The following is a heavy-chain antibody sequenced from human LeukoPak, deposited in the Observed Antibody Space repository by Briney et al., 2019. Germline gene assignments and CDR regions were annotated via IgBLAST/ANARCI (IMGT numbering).Heavy chain of an antibody. D-gene: IGHD3-16*01. CDR2: ISSTGGTT. CDR3: AKDDGGSYYIYYYYMDV. V-gene: IGHV3-23*01. Sequence: GGTLRLSCAASGITLSSYGMSWVRQAPGKGLEWVSSISSTGGTTYYADSVKGRFTISRDNSKNTLYLQMNSLRAEDTAVYYCAKDDGGSYYIYYYYMDVWGKGTTVTISS. J-gene: IGHJ6*03. CDR1: GITLSSYG.